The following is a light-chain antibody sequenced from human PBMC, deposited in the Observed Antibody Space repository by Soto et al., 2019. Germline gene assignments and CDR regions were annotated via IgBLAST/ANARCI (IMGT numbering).Light chain of an antibody. CDR3: QQSGTLPYT. J-gene: IGKJ2*01. Sequence: EIVLTQSPGTLSLSPWERATLSCRTSESVSNTFLAWYQHKPGQTPRLLIYATSTRATGIPDRFSGSGSGRAFALSISRLGPEELSIYSCQQSGTLPYTCGRGTKVEI. CDR1: ESVSNTF. CDR2: ATS. V-gene: IGKV3-20*01.